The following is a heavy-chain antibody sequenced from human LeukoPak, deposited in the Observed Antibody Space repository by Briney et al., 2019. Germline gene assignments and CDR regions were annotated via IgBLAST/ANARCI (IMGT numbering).Heavy chain of an antibody. CDR2: IIPIFGTA. CDR1: GGTFSSYA. V-gene: IGHV1-69*05. CDR3: ARVRSDRYYGSGFDWYFDL. Sequence: SVKVSCKASGGTFSSYAISWVRQAPGQGLEWMGGIIPIFGTADYAQKFQGRVTITTDESTSTAYMELSSLRSEDTAVYYCARVRSDRYYGSGFDWYFDLWGRGTLVTVSS. D-gene: IGHD3-10*01. J-gene: IGHJ2*01.